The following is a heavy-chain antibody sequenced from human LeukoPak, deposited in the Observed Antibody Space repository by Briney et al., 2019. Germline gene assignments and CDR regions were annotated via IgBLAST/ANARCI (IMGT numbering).Heavy chain of an antibody. J-gene: IGHJ4*02. CDR2: ISSSAGTT. V-gene: IGHV3-48*03. D-gene: IGHD6-13*01. Sequence: GGSLRLSCAASGFNFNIYEMSWVRQAPGKGLEWVSYISSSAGTTKYADSVSGRFTVSRDNAKKSLYLQMNSLRADDTALYYCAKYSGDWYYFDYWGQGALVTVSS. CDR1: GFNFNIYE. CDR3: AKYSGDWYYFDY.